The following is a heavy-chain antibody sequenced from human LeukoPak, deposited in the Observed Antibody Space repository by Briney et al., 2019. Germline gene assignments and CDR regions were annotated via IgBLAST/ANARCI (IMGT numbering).Heavy chain of an antibody. D-gene: IGHD3-16*02. CDR2: IIPIFGTA. V-gene: IGHV1-69*13. Sequence: ASVKVSRKASVGTFSSYAISWVRQAPGQGLEWMGGIIPIFGTANYAQKFQGRVTITADESTSTAYMELSRLRSEDTAVYYWARSYDYVWGSYRYIGYFDYWGQGTLVTVSS. J-gene: IGHJ4*02. CDR1: VGTFSSYA. CDR3: ARSYDYVWGSYRYIGYFDY.